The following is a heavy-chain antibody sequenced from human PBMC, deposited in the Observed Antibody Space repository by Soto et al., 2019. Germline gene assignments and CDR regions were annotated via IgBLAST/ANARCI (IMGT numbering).Heavy chain of an antibody. V-gene: IGHV4-34*01. CDR2: INHSGST. J-gene: IGHJ6*02. D-gene: IGHD2-15*01. CDR3: ARRRGYCSGGSCYSRLSYYGMDV. Sequence: SETLSLTCAVYGGCFSGYYWSWIRQPPGKGLEWIGEINHSGSTNYNPSLKSRVTISVDTSKNQFSLKLSSVTAADTAVYYCARRRGYCSGGSCYSRLSYYGMDVWGQGTTVTVSS. CDR1: GGCFSGYY.